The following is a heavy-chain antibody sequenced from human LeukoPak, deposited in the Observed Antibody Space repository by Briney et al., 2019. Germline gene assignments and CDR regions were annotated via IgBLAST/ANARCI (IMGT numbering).Heavy chain of an antibody. CDR3: GRHQHSGSYGAFDI. Sequence: GEFLKISCQGSGYTFTAYWIGWVRRMPGKGLEWVGIIHPGDSDTRYSPSFQGQITISADKSITTAYLQWSSLKASDTAMYYCGRHQHSGSYGAFDIWGQGTMVTVSS. V-gene: IGHV5-51*01. J-gene: IGHJ3*02. CDR2: IHPGDSDT. D-gene: IGHD1-26*01. CDR1: GYTFTAYW.